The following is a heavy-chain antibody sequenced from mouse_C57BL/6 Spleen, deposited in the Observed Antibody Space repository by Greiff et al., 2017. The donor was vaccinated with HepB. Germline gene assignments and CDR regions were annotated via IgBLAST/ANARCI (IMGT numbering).Heavy chain of an antibody. CDR3: ARGGYYYGSSYEDYYAMDY. Sequence: VQLQQPGAELVRPGSSVKLSCKASGYTFTSYWMHWVKQRPIQGLEWIGNIDPSDSETHYNQKFKDKATLTVDKSSSTAYMQLSSLTSEDSAVYYCARGGYYYGSSYEDYYAMDYWGQGTSVTVSS. CDR1: GYTFTSYW. V-gene: IGHV1-52*01. D-gene: IGHD1-1*01. CDR2: IDPSDSET. J-gene: IGHJ4*01.